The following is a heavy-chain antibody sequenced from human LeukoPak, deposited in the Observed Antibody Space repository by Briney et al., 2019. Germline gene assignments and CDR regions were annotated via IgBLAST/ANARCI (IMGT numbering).Heavy chain of an antibody. Sequence: ASVKVSCKASGYTFTSYGISWVRQAPGQGLEWMGWISAYNGNTNYAQKLQGRVTMTTDTSTSTAYMELRSLRSDDTAVYYCARAEDLIASAAGTSFDYWGRGTLVTVSS. CDR2: ISAYNGNT. J-gene: IGHJ4*02. CDR1: GYTFTSYG. CDR3: ARAEDLIASAAGTSFDY. V-gene: IGHV1-18*04. D-gene: IGHD6-13*01.